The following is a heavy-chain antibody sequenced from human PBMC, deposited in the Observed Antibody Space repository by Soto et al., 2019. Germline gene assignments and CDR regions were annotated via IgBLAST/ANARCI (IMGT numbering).Heavy chain of an antibody. CDR3: AGGDLEYSSSSVNFDD. J-gene: IGHJ4*02. V-gene: IGHV1-69*02. CDR2: IIPILGIA. CDR1: GGTFSSYT. D-gene: IGHD6-6*01. Sequence: ASVKVSCKASGGTFSSYTISWVRQAPGQGLEWMGRIIPILGIANYAQKFQGRVTITADKSTSTAYMELSSLRSEDTAVYYCAGGDLEYSSSSVNFDDWGPGTLVTVSS.